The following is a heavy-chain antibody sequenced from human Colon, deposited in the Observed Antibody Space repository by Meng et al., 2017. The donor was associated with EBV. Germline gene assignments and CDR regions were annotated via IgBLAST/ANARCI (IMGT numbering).Heavy chain of an antibody. J-gene: IGHJ5*02. CDR2: IHYSGST. CDR1: GGPFSSGTYY. D-gene: IGHD3-22*01. CDR3: ARYVFDSSSLYSNWFDP. V-gene: IGHV4-31*03. Sequence: QVQLQESGPGLVKPSQTLSLTCTVSGGPFSSGTYYWGWIRQLPGKGLEWIAYIHYSGSTYYSPSLKSRVTISVDTSKNQLSLKLSSMTAADTAVYYCARYVFDSSSLYSNWFDPWGQGTMVTVSS.